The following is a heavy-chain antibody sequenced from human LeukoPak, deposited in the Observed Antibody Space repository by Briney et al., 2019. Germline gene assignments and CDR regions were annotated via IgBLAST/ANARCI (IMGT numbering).Heavy chain of an antibody. Sequence: ASVKVSCKASGYTFTSYYMHWVRQAPGQGLEWMGIINPSGGSTSYAQKFQGRVTMTRDTSTSTVYMELSSLRSEDTAVYYCARQPKTGYSSSWYVSWGQGTLVTVSS. J-gene: IGHJ5*01. CDR1: GYTFTSYY. D-gene: IGHD6-13*01. CDR2: INPSGGST. V-gene: IGHV1-46*01. CDR3: ARQPKTGYSSSWYVS.